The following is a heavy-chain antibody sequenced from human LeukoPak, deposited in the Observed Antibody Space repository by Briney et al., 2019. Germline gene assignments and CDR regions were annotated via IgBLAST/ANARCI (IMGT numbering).Heavy chain of an antibody. J-gene: IGHJ4*02. CDR3: ARGDSVYLLDY. D-gene: IGHD2-8*01. CDR2: ITYDGVKE. CDR1: GFSFTGYG. Sequence: PGGSLRLSCAASGFSFTGYGMHWVRQAPGKGLEWVTFITYDGVKEYYADSVKGRFTVSRDNSKNTLYLQMNSLKPGDTAVYYCARGDSVYLLDYWGQGTLGTVSS. V-gene: IGHV3-30*02.